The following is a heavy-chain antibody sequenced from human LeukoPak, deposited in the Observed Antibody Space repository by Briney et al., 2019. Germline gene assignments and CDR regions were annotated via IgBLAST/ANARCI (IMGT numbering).Heavy chain of an antibody. Sequence: GGSLRLSCAASGFTFSNYGMHWVRQAPGKGLEWVAVISYDKSDKYYADSVKGRFTISRDNSKNTLYLQMSSLRAEDTAVYYCAKEDYYGSGSYYPYWGQGTLVTVSS. CDR3: AKEDYYGSGSYYPY. CDR1: GFTFSNYG. D-gene: IGHD3-10*01. CDR2: ISYDKSDK. J-gene: IGHJ4*02. V-gene: IGHV3-30*18.